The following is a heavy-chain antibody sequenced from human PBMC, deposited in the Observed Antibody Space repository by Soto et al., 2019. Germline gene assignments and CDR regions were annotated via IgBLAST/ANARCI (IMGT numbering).Heavy chain of an antibody. CDR3: AKDPHSGSSNWLLLYYFDY. Sequence: GGSLRLSCAASGFTFSSYGMHWVRQAPGKGLEWVAVISYDGSNKYYADSVKGRFTISRDNSKNTLYLQMNSLRAEDTAVYYCAKDPHSGSSNWLLLYYFDYWGQGTLVTVSS. CDR2: ISYDGSNK. J-gene: IGHJ4*02. CDR1: GFTFSSYG. V-gene: IGHV3-30*18. D-gene: IGHD1-26*01.